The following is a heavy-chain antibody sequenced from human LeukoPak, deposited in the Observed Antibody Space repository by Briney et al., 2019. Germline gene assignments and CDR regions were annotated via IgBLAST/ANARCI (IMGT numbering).Heavy chain of an antibody. D-gene: IGHD3-22*01. CDR1: GFTFSSYG. CDR2: ISSDGSHE. J-gene: IGHJ4*02. CDR3: AKDDYSGYYYTDY. Sequence: GGSLRLSCAASGFTFSSYGMHCVRQAPGKGLEWVAVISSDGSHENYADSVKGRFTVSRDNSKNTLYLQMDSLRPEDTAVYYCAKDDYSGYYYTDYWGQGTLVTVSS. V-gene: IGHV3-30*18.